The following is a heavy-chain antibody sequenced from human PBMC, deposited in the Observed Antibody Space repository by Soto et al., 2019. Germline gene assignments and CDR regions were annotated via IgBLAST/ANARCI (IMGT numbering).Heavy chain of an antibody. V-gene: IGHV1-2*02. Sequence: ASVKVSCKASGYTFTGYFMHWVRQAPGQGLEWMGWINPNSGDTNYAQKFQGRVTMTRDMSISTAYMELRRLTSDDTAIYYCARVRTYYDSSGSLDYWGQGTLVTVSS. J-gene: IGHJ4*02. CDR2: INPNSGDT. CDR3: ARVRTYYDSSGSLDY. CDR1: GYTFTGYF. D-gene: IGHD3-22*01.